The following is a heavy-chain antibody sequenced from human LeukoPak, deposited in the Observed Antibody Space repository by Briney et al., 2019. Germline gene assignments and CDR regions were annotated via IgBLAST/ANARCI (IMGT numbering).Heavy chain of an antibody. V-gene: IGHV3-21*01. CDR1: GFTFSSYS. Sequence: GGSLRLSCAAPGFTFSSYSMNWVRQAPGKGLEWFSSISSSSSYIYYADSVKGRFTISRDNAKNSLYLQMNSPRAEDTAVYYCARPTTDSSGYYGWGQGTLVTVSS. CDR3: ARPTTDSSGYYG. CDR2: ISSSSSYI. J-gene: IGHJ4*02. D-gene: IGHD3-22*01.